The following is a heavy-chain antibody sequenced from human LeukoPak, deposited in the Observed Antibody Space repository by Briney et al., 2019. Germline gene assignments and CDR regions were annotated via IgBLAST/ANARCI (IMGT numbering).Heavy chain of an antibody. J-gene: IGHJ4*02. CDR2: INHSGST. CDR1: GGSISSYY. CDR3: ARHDSIFGVVIYDY. V-gene: IGHV4-34*01. D-gene: IGHD3-3*02. Sequence: SETLSLTCTVSGGSISSYYWSWIRQPPGKGLEWIGEINHSGSTNYNPSLKSRVTMSVDTSKNQFSLKLSSVTAADTAVYYCARHDSIFGVVIYDYWGQGTLVTVSS.